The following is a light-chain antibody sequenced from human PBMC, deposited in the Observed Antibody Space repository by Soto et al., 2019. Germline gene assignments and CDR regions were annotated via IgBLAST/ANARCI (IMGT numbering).Light chain of an antibody. CDR3: SSYTSRVV. Sequence: QSALTQPASVSGSPGQSITISCTGTSSDVGGYNYVSWYQQHPGKAPKLMIYDVSNRPSGVSNRFSGSKSGNTASLTISGLQADDEADYYCSSYTSRVVFGGGTKLTVL. CDR2: DVS. V-gene: IGLV2-14*01. J-gene: IGLJ2*01. CDR1: SSDVGGYNY.